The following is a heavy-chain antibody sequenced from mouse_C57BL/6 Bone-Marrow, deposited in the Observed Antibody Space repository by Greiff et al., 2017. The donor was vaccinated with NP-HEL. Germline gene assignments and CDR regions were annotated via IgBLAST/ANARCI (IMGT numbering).Heavy chain of an antibody. V-gene: IGHV5-6*01. CDR1: GFTFSSYG. CDR3: ARPGYGSRVDY. CDR2: ISSGGSYT. D-gene: IGHD1-1*01. J-gene: IGHJ2*01. Sequence: EVQVVESGGDLVKPGGSLKLSCAASGFTFSSYGMSWVRQTPDKRLEWVATISSGGSYTYYLDSVKGRFTISRDNAKNTLYLQMSSLKSEDTAMYYCARPGYGSRVDYWGQGTTLTVSS.